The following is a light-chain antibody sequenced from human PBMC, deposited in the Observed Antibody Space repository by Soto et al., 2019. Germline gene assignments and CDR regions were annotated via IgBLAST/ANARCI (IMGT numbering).Light chain of an antibody. Sequence: EMVMTQSPATLSVSPGERVTLSCRASESVHRNLAWYQQKPGQGPSLLIYYASTRATGVPDRFTGSGSGTEFTLTISSLQSEDFGVYPYQHYITGPPTFGPGTKVEIK. CDR3: QHYITGPPT. CDR2: YAS. CDR1: ESVHRN. J-gene: IGKJ3*01. V-gene: IGKV3-15*01.